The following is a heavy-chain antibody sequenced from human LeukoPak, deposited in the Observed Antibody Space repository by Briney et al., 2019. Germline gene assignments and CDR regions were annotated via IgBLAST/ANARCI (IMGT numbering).Heavy chain of an antibody. CDR3: AKKLGYSYGYIDY. CDR2: VSDSGGST. V-gene: IGHV3-23*01. Sequence: GGSLRLSCAASGFTFSIYAMSWVRQATGKGLEWVSGVSDSGGSTYYADSVKGRFTISRDNSKNTLYLQMNSLRADDTAVYYCAKKLGYSYGYIDYWGQGTLVTVSS. CDR1: GFTFSIYA. D-gene: IGHD5-18*01. J-gene: IGHJ4*02.